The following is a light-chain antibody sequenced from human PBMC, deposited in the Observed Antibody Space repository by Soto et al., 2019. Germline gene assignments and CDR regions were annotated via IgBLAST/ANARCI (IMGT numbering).Light chain of an antibody. CDR3: LQEYNYRRT. CDR1: QGIRND. J-gene: IGKJ1*01. V-gene: IGKV1-6*01. CDR2: AAS. Sequence: AIQMTQSPSSLSASVGDRVTITCRASQGIRNDLGWYQQKPGKAPKLLIYAASSIQSEVPSRFSGSGAGTDFTPTISSLQPQDVAADYYLQEYNYRRTFGQGTKVEIK.